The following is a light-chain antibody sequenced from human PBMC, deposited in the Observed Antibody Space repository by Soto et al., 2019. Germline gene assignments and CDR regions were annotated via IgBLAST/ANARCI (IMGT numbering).Light chain of an antibody. CDR2: EVS. V-gene: IGLV2-14*02. Sequence: QSALTQPASVSGSPGQSITISCTGTSNDVGTYNLVSWYQQHPGKAPKVMIYEVSSRPSGVSNRFSGSKSGNTASLTISGLQAEDEADYYCSSYSSTSTLAVFGGGTKLTVL. CDR3: SSYSSTSTLAV. J-gene: IGLJ3*02. CDR1: SNDVGTYNL.